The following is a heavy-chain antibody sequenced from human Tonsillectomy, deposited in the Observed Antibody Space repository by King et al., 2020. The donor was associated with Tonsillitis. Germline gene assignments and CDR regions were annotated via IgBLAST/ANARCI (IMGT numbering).Heavy chain of an antibody. CDR3: ARYGGGSFDY. J-gene: IGHJ4*02. Sequence: VQLVESGGGLVKPGGSLRLSCAASGFTFSSYDLNWVRRAPGKGLEWVSSIDSSSSHIYYADSLKGRFSISRDNAKNSLYLQMNSLRGEDTAVYYCARYGGGSFDYWGQGTLVTVSS. CDR1: GFTFSSYD. CDR2: IDSSSSHI. D-gene: IGHD3-10*01. V-gene: IGHV3-21*01.